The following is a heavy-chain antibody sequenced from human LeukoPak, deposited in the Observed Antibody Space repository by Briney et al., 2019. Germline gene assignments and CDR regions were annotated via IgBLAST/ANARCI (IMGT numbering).Heavy chain of an antibody. CDR1: GSTFSSYA. D-gene: IGHD7-27*01. CDR2: INDNGADT. CDR3: ARERMGPDWGLMKAFDI. V-gene: IGHV3-23*01. J-gene: IGHJ3*02. Sequence: GGSLRLSCAASGSTFSSYAMSWVRQAPGKGLKWVSTINDNGADTYYADSVKGRFTISRDNAKNSLYLQMNSLRAEDTAVYYCARERMGPDWGLMKAFDIWGQGTMVTVSS.